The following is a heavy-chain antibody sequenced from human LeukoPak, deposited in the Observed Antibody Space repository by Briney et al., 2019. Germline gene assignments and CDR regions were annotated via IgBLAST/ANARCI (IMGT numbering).Heavy chain of an antibody. J-gene: IGHJ6*03. D-gene: IGHD4-17*01. CDR1: GFTFSSYA. Sequence: PGGSLRLSCAASGFTFSSYAMSWVRQAPGKGLEWVSAISGSGGSTYYADSVKGRFTISRDNSKNTLYLQMNSLRAEDTAVYYCAKGTGDYASPHYYYYYYMDVWGKGTTVTVSS. V-gene: IGHV3-23*01. CDR3: AKGTGDYASPHYYYYYYMDV. CDR2: ISGSGGST.